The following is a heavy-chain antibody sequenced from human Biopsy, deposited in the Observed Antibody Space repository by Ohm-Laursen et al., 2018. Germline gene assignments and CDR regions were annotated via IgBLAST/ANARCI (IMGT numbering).Heavy chain of an antibody. Sequence: RSLRLSCTASGITFRTYAMHWVRQAPGKGLEWVAGIWYNGRNENYADFVKGRFTISRDNSKKTLFLQMNSLRGDDTAVYYCARDANDDHNDCVGRSSFDTWGQGTLVTASS. J-gene: IGHJ5*02. CDR3: ARDANDDHNDCVGRSSFDT. V-gene: IGHV3-33*01. CDR1: GITFRTYA. CDR2: IWYNGRNE. D-gene: IGHD3-16*01.